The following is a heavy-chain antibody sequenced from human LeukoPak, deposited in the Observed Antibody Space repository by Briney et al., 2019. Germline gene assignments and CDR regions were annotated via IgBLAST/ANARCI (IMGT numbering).Heavy chain of an antibody. CDR3: ATSGRRDGYNYGDAFDI. CDR1: GYSFTNYW. CDR2: IYPGDSDT. J-gene: IGHJ3*02. V-gene: IGHV5-51*01. Sequence: GESLKISCKGSGYSFTNYWIGWVRQMPGKGLEWMGIIYPGDSDTRYSPSFQGQVTISADKSISTAYLQWSSLKASDTAMYYCATSGRRDGYNYGDAFDIWGQGTMVTVSS. D-gene: IGHD5-24*01.